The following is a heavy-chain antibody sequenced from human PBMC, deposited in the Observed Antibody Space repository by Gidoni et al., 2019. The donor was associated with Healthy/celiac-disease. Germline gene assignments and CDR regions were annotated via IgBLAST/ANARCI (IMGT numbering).Heavy chain of an antibody. D-gene: IGHD3-22*01. CDR3: ARGPHYYDSSGYLDY. V-gene: IGHV3-48*03. Sequence: EVQLVESGGGLVQPGGSLRLSCAASGFTFSSYEMNWVRQAPGKGLEWVSYISSSGSTIYYADSVKGRFTISRDNAKNSLYLQMNSLRAEDTAVYYCARGPHYYDSSGYLDYWGQGTLVTVSS. CDR2: ISSSGSTI. J-gene: IGHJ4*02. CDR1: GFTFSSYE.